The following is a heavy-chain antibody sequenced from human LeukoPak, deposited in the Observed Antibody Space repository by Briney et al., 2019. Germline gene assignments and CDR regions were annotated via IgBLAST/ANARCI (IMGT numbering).Heavy chain of an antibody. J-gene: IGHJ4*02. D-gene: IGHD3-9*01. Sequence: GGSLRLSCEASGFNIRNNWMSWVRLAPGKGLEYVANINQDEGQKYYVDSVKGRFTISKDTAKNSLNLQMNSLRAEDTGVYYCARNNYDIRGQGTLVTVSS. V-gene: IGHV3-7*01. CDR2: INQDEGQK. CDR3: ARNNYDI. CDR1: GFNIRNNW.